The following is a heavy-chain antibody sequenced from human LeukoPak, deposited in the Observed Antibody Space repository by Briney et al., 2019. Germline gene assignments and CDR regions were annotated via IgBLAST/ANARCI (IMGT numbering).Heavy chain of an antibody. V-gene: IGHV3-23*01. CDR1: GFTLNTYA. J-gene: IGHJ4*02. D-gene: IGHD3-16*02. CDR3: AKAKSGGTPQLNDFVWGSYRYTLDN. CDR2: VSDSGNNT. Sequence: GGSLRLSCAASGFTLNTYAMTWVRQAPGKGLEWFSSVSDSGNNTNYADFVKGRFTISRDNSKNTLYLQMNRLRDEDTAVYYCAKAKSGGTPQLNDFVWGSYRYTLDNWGQGTLVTVSS.